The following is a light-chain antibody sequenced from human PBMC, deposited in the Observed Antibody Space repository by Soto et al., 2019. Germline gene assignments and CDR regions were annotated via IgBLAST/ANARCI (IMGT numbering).Light chain of an antibody. CDR3: SSYTSGTTRL. CDR2: EGN. V-gene: IGLV2-14*02. J-gene: IGLJ3*02. CDR1: ISDVGSSNL. Sequence: QSVLTQPASVSGSPGQSITISCAGSISDVGSSNLVSWYQQHPGKVPKLIIYEGNRRPSGVSSRFSGSNSGKTASLTISGLQAEDEADYYCSSYTSGTTRLFGGGTKVTVL.